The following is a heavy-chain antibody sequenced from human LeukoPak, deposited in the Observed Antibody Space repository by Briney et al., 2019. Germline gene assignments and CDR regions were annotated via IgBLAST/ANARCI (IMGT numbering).Heavy chain of an antibody. CDR2: ISAYNGNT. CDR3: ASKCPICNWNHFDY. J-gene: IGHJ4*02. V-gene: IGHV1-18*01. D-gene: IGHD1-20*01. Sequence: ASVKVSCKASGYTFTSYGISWVRQAPGQGLEWMGWISAYNGNTRYAQKLQGRVTMTTDTSTSTVYMELRSLRSDDTAVYYCASKCPICNWNHFDYWGLGTLVTVSS. CDR1: GYTFTSYG.